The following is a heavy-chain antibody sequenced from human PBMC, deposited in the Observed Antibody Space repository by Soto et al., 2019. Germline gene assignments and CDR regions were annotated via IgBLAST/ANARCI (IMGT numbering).Heavy chain of an antibody. CDR1: GGSFSGYY. Sequence: SETLSLTCAVYGGSFSGYYWSWIRQPPGKGLEWIGEINHSGSTNYNPSLKSRVTISVDTSKNQFSLKLSSVTAADTAVYYCARDTIFGYYYYGMDVWGQGTTVTVSS. CDR3: ARDTIFGYYYYGMDV. V-gene: IGHV4-34*01. J-gene: IGHJ6*02. CDR2: INHSGST. D-gene: IGHD3-3*01.